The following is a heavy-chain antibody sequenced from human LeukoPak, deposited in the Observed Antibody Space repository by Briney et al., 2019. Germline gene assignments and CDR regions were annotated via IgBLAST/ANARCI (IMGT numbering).Heavy chain of an antibody. J-gene: IGHJ4*02. V-gene: IGHV1-46*01. CDR3: ARVGAGGIRSIAAARLAFDY. D-gene: IGHD6-13*01. Sequence: ASVKVSCKASGYTFTSYYMHCVRQTPVQGLEWMEIITTSGGRTSDAQKCQSRVTMTSDTSTSTVYMELSSVSSEDTAVYYGARVGAGGIRSIAAARLAFDYWGQGTLVTVSS. CDR2: ITTSGGRT. CDR1: GYTFTSYY.